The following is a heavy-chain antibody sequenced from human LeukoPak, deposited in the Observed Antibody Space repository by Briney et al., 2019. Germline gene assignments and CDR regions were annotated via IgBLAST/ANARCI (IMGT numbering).Heavy chain of an antibody. V-gene: IGHV3-23*01. CDR3: AKMGGFLEWFDY. CDR2: ISGSGGST. Sequence: GRSLRLSCAASGFTFSSYAMSWVRQAPGKGLEWVSAISGSGGSTYYADSVKGRFTISRDNSKNTLYLQMNSLRAEDTAVYYCAKMGGFLEWFDYWGQGTLVTVSS. D-gene: IGHD3-3*01. CDR1: GFTFSSYA. J-gene: IGHJ4*02.